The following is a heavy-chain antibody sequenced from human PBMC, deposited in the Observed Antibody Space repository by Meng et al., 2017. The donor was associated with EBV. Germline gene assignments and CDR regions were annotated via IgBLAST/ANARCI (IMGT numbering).Heavy chain of an antibody. J-gene: IGHJ5*02. CDR3: ARGRYYGDYFWFDP. CDR2: IYYSGST. D-gene: IGHD4-17*01. CDR1: GGSVSSGSYY. Sequence: QWRLRESGPGRVSPSSTWSLTGTVSGGSVSSGSYYWSWIRQPQGKGLEWIGYIYYSGSTNYNPSLKSRVTISVDTSKNQFSLKLSSVTAADTAVYYCARGRYYGDYFWFDPWGQGTLVTVSS. V-gene: IGHV4-61*01.